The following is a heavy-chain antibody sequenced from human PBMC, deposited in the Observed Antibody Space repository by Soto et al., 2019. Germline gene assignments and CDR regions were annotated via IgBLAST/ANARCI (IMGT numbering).Heavy chain of an antibody. D-gene: IGHD2-8*01. CDR3: ARETPYFTNGVCYYELGDYYYGMDV. J-gene: IGHJ6*02. CDR2: IIPIFGTA. Sequence: SVKVSCKASGYTFTSYGISWVRQAPGQGLEWMGWIIPIFGTANYAQKFQGRVTITADESTSTAYMELSSLRSEDTAVYYCARETPYFTNGVCYYELGDYYYGMDVWGQGTTVTAP. CDR1: GYTFTSYG. V-gene: IGHV1-69*13.